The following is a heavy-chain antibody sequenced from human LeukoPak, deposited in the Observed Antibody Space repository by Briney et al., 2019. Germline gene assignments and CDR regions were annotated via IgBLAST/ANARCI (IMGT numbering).Heavy chain of an antibody. J-gene: IGHJ4*02. Sequence: ASVKVSCKVSGYTLTELSMHWVRQAPGKGLEWMGGFDPEDGETIYAQKFQGRVTMTEDTSTDTAYMELSSLRSEDTAVYYCARDSSGWYDGKYYFDHWGQGTLVTVSS. D-gene: IGHD6-19*01. V-gene: IGHV1-24*01. CDR2: FDPEDGET. CDR1: GYTLTELS. CDR3: ARDSSGWYDGKYYFDH.